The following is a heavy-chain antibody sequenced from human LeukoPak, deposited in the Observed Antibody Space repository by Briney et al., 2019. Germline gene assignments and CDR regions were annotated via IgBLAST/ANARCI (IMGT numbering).Heavy chain of an antibody. V-gene: IGHV1-2*02. CDR1: GYTFSGYY. D-gene: IGHD3-9*01. CDR2: INLNSGGT. Sequence: ASVKVSCKASGYTFSGYYMHWVRQAPGQGLEWMGWINLNSGGTNDAQKFQRGVTMTRDTSISTAYMELGRLRSGDTAVYYCARSPDILTGENFDYWGQGTLVTVSS. CDR3: ARSPDILTGENFDY. J-gene: IGHJ4*02.